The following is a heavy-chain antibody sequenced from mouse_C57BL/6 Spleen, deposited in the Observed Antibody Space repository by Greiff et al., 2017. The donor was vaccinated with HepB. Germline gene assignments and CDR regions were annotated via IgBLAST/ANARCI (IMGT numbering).Heavy chain of an antibody. V-gene: IGHV5-6*01. CDR2: ISSGGSDT. Sequence: VQLKESGGDLVKPGGSLKLSCAASGFTFSSYGMSWVRQTPDKRLEWVATISSGGSDTYYPDSVKGRFTISRDNAKNTLYLQMSSLKSEDTAMYYWARDCAEVFDYWGQGTTLTVSS. CDR3: ARDCAEVFDY. J-gene: IGHJ2*01. CDR1: GFTFSSYG.